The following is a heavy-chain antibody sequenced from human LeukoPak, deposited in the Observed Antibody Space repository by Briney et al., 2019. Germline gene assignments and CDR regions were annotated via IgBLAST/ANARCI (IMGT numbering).Heavy chain of an antibody. CDR3: ARQGYYYDVRNDAFDI. CDR1: GYTFTGYD. V-gene: IGHV1-2*02. J-gene: IGHJ3*02. Sequence: GASVKVSCKASGYTFTGYDMHWVRQAPGQGLERMGWINPNSGGTNYAQKFQGRVTITRDTSISTAYMELSRLRSDDTAVYYCARQGYYYDVRNDAFDIWGQGTMVTVSS. D-gene: IGHD3-22*01. CDR2: INPNSGGT.